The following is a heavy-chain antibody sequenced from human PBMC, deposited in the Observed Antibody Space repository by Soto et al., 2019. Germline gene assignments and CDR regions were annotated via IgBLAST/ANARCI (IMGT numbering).Heavy chain of an antibody. Sequence: GGSLRLSCSASGFTFSSYAMHWVRQAPGKGLEYVSAISSNGGSTYYADSVKGRFTISRDNSKNTLYLQMSSLRAEDTAVYYCVKFAGYSGYGSHYYYGMDVWGQGTTVTVSS. CDR1: GFTFSSYA. J-gene: IGHJ6*02. CDR3: VKFAGYSGYGSHYYYGMDV. D-gene: IGHD5-12*01. V-gene: IGHV3-64D*08. CDR2: ISSNGGST.